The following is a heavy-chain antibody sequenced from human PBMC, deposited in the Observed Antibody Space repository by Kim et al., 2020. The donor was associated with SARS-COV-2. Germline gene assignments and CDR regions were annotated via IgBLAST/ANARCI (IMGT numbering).Heavy chain of an antibody. Sequence: DSVKGRFTISRDNSKNTLYLQMNSLRAEDTAVYYCAKFRGEVYGSGSYNYWGQGTLVTVSS. V-gene: IGHV3-23*01. J-gene: IGHJ4*02. CDR3: AKFRGEVYGSGSYNY. D-gene: IGHD3-10*01.